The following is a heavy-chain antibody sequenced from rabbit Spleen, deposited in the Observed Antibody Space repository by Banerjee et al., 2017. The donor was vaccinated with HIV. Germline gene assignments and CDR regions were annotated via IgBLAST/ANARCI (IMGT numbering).Heavy chain of an antibody. CDR1: GFSFSSSYY. CDR3: ARDTSSSFSSYGMDL. D-gene: IGHD1-1*01. J-gene: IGHJ6*01. Sequence: QSLEESGGDLVKPGASLTLTCTASGFSFSSSYYMCWVRRAPGKGLECIACTAGGRSTFTYYASWAKGRFTISKASSTTVTLQMTSLTAADTATYFCARDTSSSFSSYGMDLWGPGTLVTVS. CDR2: TAGGRSTFT. V-gene: IGHV1S40*01.